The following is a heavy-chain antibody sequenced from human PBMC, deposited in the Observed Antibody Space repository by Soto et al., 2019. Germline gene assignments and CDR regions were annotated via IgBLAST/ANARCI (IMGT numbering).Heavy chain of an antibody. CDR2: IIPFFGTA. J-gene: IGHJ4*02. CDR3: AKSAPMDAGDKYYYDF. Sequence: SVKVSYKACRGPLSPLGISWVRQAPGQGLEWMGGIIPFFGTARYSQKFEDRSTITADESTNTVYMDLRSLTSEETAIYYCAKSAPMDAGDKYYYDFWGRGAMVTVSS. CDR1: RGPLSPLG. V-gene: IGHV1-69*13. D-gene: IGHD4-17*01.